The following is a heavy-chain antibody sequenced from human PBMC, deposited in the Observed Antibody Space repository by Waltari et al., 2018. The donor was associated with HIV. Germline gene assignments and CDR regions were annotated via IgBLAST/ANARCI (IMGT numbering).Heavy chain of an antibody. CDR2: IWYDGSNK. J-gene: IGHJ4*02. Sequence: QVQLVESGGGVVQPGRSLRLSCAASGFTFSSYGVPWGREAPGKGLEWVAVIWYDGSNKYYADSVKGRFTISRDNSKNTLYLQMNSLRAEDTAVYYCAREAREQWLVYGYFDYWGQGTLVTVSS. D-gene: IGHD6-19*01. CDR3: AREAREQWLVYGYFDY. V-gene: IGHV3-33*01. CDR1: GFTFSSYG.